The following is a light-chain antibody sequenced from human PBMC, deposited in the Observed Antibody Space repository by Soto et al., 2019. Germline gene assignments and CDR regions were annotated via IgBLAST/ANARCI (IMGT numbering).Light chain of an antibody. CDR3: QQYGSSLIT. CDR1: QSVSSN. CDR2: GAS. V-gene: IGKV3-20*01. J-gene: IGKJ5*01. Sequence: EVVLTQSPGTLALSRGGRATLSCRASQSVSSNLAWYQQKPGQAPRLLIYGASSRATGIPDRFSGSGSGTDFTLTISRLEPEDFAVYYCQQYGSSLITFGQGTRLEIK.